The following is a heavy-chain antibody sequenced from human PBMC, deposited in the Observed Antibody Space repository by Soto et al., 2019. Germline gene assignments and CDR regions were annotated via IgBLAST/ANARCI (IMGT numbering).Heavy chain of an antibody. Sequence: QVQLQESGPGLVKPSQTLSLTCTVSGGSISDGAYYWSWIRQHPEKGLEWMGYIYHSGSTYYNPSLMSRATISVDTSKNQFSLKLNSVTAADTAVYYCARIKGGAAGNFDYWGQGTLVTVSS. CDR1: GGSISDGAYY. CDR3: ARIKGGAAGNFDY. J-gene: IGHJ4*02. D-gene: IGHD6-13*01. V-gene: IGHV4-31*03. CDR2: IYHSGST.